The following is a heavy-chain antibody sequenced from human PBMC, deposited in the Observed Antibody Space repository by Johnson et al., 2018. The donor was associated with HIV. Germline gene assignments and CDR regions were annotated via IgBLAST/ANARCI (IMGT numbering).Heavy chain of an antibody. D-gene: IGHD6-25*01. J-gene: IGHJ3*02. Sequence: QVQLVESGGGVVQPGRSLRLSCAASGFTFSSYGMHWVRQAPGKGLEWVAVISYDGSEKYYVDSVKGQFTISRDNAKNSLYLQMNSLRAEATAVYYCARVGAAGVDAFDIWGQGTMVTVSS. CDR3: ARVGAAGVDAFDI. CDR1: GFTFSSYG. CDR2: ISYDGSEK. V-gene: IGHV3-30*03.